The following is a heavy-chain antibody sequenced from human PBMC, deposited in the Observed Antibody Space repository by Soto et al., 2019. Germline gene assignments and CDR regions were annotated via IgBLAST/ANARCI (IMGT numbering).Heavy chain of an antibody. D-gene: IGHD3-10*01. J-gene: IGHJ6*02. CDR1: GGTFSSYA. Sequence: QVQLVQSGAEVKKPGSSVKVSCKASGGTFSSYAISWVRQAPGQGLEWMGGIIPIFGTADYAPKFQGRVTITADESTSTAYMELSSLRSEDTAVYYCASSRANTYYYGMDGWGQGTTVTVSS. CDR3: ASSRANTYYYGMDG. V-gene: IGHV1-69*12. CDR2: IIPIFGTA.